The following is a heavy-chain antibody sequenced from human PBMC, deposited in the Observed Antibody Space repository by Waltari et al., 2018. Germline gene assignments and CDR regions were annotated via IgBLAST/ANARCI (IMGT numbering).Heavy chain of an antibody. D-gene: IGHD3-10*01. CDR1: GYTFIDYF. CDR3: AQLPGGSGQTFDY. J-gene: IGHJ4*02. Sequence: EVQLVQSGAEVKKPGATVKISCKASGYTFIDYFMHGVQQAPGKGLEWVGRIDPEDGETGYAEKFQGRVTITADTSTDTSYLELSSLRSDDTAVYYCAQLPGGSGQTFDYWGQGTLLTVSS. V-gene: IGHV1-69-2*01. CDR2: IDPEDGET.